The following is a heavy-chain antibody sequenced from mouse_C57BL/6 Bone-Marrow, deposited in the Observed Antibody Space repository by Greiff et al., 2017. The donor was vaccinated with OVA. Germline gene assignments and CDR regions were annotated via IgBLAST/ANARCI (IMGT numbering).Heavy chain of an antibody. V-gene: IGHV7-3*01. CDR1: GFTFTDYY. J-gene: IGHJ1*03. Sequence: EVMLVESGGGLVQPGGSLSLSCAASGFTFTDYYMSWVRQPPGKALEWLGFIRNKANGYPTEYSASVKGRFTISRDNSQSILYLQMNALRAEDSATYYCARHYYGSSYVWYFDVWGTGTTGTVSS. CDR2: IRNKANGYPT. CDR3: ARHYYGSSYVWYFDV. D-gene: IGHD1-1*01.